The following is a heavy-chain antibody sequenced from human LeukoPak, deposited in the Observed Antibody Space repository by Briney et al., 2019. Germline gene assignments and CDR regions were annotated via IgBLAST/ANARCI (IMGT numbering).Heavy chain of an antibody. D-gene: IGHD6-19*01. CDR1: GYRFTNYW. CDR2: ISPSDSYT. Sequence: GESLRISCKGSGYRFTNYWISWVRQMPGKGLEWMGRISPSDSYTNYSPSFQGHITISADKSIRTAYLHWSNLKASDTAMYYCARRDTSGWGTWGQGTLVAVSS. V-gene: IGHV5-10-1*01. J-gene: IGHJ5*02. CDR3: ARRDTSGWGT.